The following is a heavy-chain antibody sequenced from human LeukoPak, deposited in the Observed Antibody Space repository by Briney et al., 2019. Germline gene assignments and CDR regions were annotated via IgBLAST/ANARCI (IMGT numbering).Heavy chain of an antibody. V-gene: IGHV3-21*01. J-gene: IGHJ4*02. CDR1: GFTFSSYS. Sequence: GGSLRLSCAASGFTFSSYSMNWVRQAPGKGLEWVSSISSSSSYIYYADSVKGRFTISRDNAMNSLYLQMSSLRAEDTAVYYCARDPTSDYYGSGSYLDYWGQGTLVTVSS. CDR2: ISSSSSYI. D-gene: IGHD3-10*01. CDR3: ARDPTSDYYGSGSYLDY.